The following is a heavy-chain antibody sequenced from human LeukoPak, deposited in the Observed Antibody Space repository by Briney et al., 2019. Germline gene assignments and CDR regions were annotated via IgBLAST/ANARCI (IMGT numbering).Heavy chain of an antibody. CDR3: ARGLGDYFDY. J-gene: IGHJ4*02. V-gene: IGHV4-39*01. CDR2: IYYSGST. CDR1: GGSVSSGSYY. D-gene: IGHD5-12*01. Sequence: SETLSLTCTVSGGSVSSGSYYWGWIRQPPGKGLEWIGSIYYSGSTYYNPSLKSRVTISVDTSKNQFSLKLSSVTAADTAVYYCARGLGDYFDYWGQGTLVTVSS.